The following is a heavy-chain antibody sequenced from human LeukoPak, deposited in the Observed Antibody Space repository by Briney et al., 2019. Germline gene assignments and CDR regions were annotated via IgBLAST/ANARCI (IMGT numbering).Heavy chain of an antibody. V-gene: IGHV3-23*01. J-gene: IGHJ4*02. CDR2: ISGSGGST. CDR3: AKDLITIFGVGPGLAFDY. D-gene: IGHD3-3*01. CDR1: GFTFSSYA. Sequence: PGGSLRLSCAASGFTFSSYAMSWVRLAPGKGLEWVSAISGSGGSTYCADSVKGRFTISRDNSKNTLYLQMNSLRAEDTAVYYCAKDLITIFGVGPGLAFDYWGQGTLVTVSS.